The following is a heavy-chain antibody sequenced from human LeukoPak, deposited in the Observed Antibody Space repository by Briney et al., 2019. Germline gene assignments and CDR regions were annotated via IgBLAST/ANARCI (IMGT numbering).Heavy chain of an antibody. CDR1: GGSISSGGYS. Sequence: SETLSLTCTVSGGSISSGGYSWSWIRQHPGKGLEWIGYIYYSGSTYYNPSLKSRVTISVDTSKNQFSLKLSSVTAADTAVYYSARGSYYYDSSGYYYYFDYWGQGTLVTVSS. CDR3: ARGSYYYDSSGYYYYFDY. CDR2: IYYSGST. V-gene: IGHV4-31*03. J-gene: IGHJ4*02. D-gene: IGHD3-22*01.